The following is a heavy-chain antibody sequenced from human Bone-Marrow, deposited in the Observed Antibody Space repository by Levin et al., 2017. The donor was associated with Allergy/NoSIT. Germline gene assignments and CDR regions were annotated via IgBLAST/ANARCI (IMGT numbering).Heavy chain of an antibody. CDR2: IYWDDAK. CDR1: GFSLSTSGVG. CDR3: AYTAEQWLVHYFAY. V-gene: IGHV2-5*02. Sequence: SGPTLVKPTQTLTLTCTFSGFSLSTSGVGVGWIRQPPGKAPEWLALIYWDDAKRYNPSLRSRLTITKATSKNQVVLTMTNMVPADTATYFCAYTAEQWLVHYFAYWGQGTLVTVSS. J-gene: IGHJ4*02. D-gene: IGHD6-19*01.